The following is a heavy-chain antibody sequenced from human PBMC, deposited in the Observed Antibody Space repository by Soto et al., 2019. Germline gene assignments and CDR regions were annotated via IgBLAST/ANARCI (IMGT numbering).Heavy chain of an antibody. V-gene: IGHV4-30-2*01. J-gene: IGHJ4*02. CDR3: ARNRVGSSWYVDY. D-gene: IGHD6-13*01. CDR1: GDSLNSGGYS. CDR2: IYYSGST. Sequence: PSLTCTVSGDSLNSGGYSWSWIRLPPRKGLEWIGYIYYSGSTHYKSSLQSRVTMSLDRSKNEFSLRLNAVTAADTAVYYCARNRVGSSWYVDYWGQGIQVTVPS.